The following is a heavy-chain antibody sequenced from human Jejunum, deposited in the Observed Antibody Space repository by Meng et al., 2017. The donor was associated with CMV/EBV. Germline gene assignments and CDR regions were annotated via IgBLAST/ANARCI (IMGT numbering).Heavy chain of an antibody. CDR3: ARGSGSTSWGFDP. CDR2: IKEDGSEK. CDR1: GLTFSNCW. Sequence: ASGLTFSNCWMSWVRQAPGKGLEWVANIKEDGSEKYYVDSVKDRFTISRDNAKNSLYLQMNSLRAEDTAVYYCARGSGSTSWGFDPWGQGTLVTVSS. D-gene: IGHD2-2*01. J-gene: IGHJ5*02. V-gene: IGHV3-7*01.